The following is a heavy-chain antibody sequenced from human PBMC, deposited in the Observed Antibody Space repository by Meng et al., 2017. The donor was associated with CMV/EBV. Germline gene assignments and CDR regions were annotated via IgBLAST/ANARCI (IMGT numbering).Heavy chain of an antibody. CDR2: IGTAGDT. CDR1: GFTFSSYD. CDR3: ARVVRGLLGWFDP. D-gene: IGHD2-15*01. V-gene: IGHV3-13*01. Sequence: GESLKISCAASGFTFSSYDMHWVRQATGKGLEWVSAIGTAGDTYYPGSVKGRFTISRENAKNSLYLQMNSLRAGDTAVYYCARVVRGLLGWFDPWGQGTLVTVSS. J-gene: IGHJ5*02.